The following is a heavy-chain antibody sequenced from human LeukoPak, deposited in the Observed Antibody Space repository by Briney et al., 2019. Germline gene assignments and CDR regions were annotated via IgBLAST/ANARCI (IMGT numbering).Heavy chain of an antibody. D-gene: IGHD2-15*01. CDR2: ISGSGGST. CDR1: GFTFSSYA. J-gene: IGHJ4*02. V-gene: IGHV3-23*01. Sequence: PGGSLRLSCAASGFTFSSYAVSWVRQAPGKGLEWVSAISGSGGSTYYADSVKGRFTISRDNSKNTLYLQMNSLRAEDTAVYYCAKDRGYCSGGSCSFNYWGQGTLVTVSS. CDR3: AKDRGYCSGGSCSFNY.